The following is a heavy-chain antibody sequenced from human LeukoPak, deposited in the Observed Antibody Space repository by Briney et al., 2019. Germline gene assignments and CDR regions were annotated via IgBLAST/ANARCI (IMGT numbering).Heavy chain of an antibody. CDR1: GFTFSSYR. D-gene: IGHD3-22*01. V-gene: IGHV3-74*01. J-gene: IGHJ4*02. CDR3: ARGYYDSSDYYPIVY. CDR2: INSDGSST. Sequence: PGGSLRLSCAASGFTFSSYRMHWVRQAPGKGLVWVSRINSDGSSTSYADSVKGRFTISRDNAKNTLYLQMNSLRAEDTAVYYCARGYYDSSDYYPIVYWGQGTLVTVSS.